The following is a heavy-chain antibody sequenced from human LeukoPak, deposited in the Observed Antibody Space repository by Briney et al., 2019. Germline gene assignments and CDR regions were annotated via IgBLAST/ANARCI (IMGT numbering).Heavy chain of an antibody. Sequence: PSVTLSLTCAVYGGSFSGYYWIWMRQPPGKGLECIGEINHSGRNNYHTFLRSRVTISVETSKNMFSMNLSSVTAADKAGYYCASSTETGIVGATDFDYWGQGTLVTVSS. J-gene: IGHJ4*02. CDR1: GGSFSGYY. D-gene: IGHD1-26*01. CDR2: INHSGRN. V-gene: IGHV4-34*01. CDR3: ASSTETGIVGATDFDY.